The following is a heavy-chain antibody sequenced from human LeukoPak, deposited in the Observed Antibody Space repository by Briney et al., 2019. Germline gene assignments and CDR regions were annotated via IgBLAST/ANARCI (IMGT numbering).Heavy chain of an antibody. J-gene: IGHJ4*02. CDR3: ARGSSSGHYYIYTMGILPPDY. D-gene: IGHD3-22*01. V-gene: IGHV1-8*01. Sequence: ASVKVSFKASGYTFTSYDINWVRQAPGQGLEWMGWMNPNSGNTGYAQKFQGRVTMTRNTSISTAYMELSSLRSEDTAVYYCARGSSSGHYYIYTMGILPPDYWGQGTLVTVSS. CDR1: GYTFTSYD. CDR2: MNPNSGNT.